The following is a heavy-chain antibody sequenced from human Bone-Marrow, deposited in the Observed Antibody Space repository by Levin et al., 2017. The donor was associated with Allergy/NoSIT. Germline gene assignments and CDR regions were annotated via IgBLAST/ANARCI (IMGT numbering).Heavy chain of an antibody. D-gene: IGHD3-16*01. CDR2: VYPGGADT. J-gene: IGHJ5*02. CDR3: GRRGILGGNWFDP. V-gene: IGHV5-51*01. Sequence: GESLKISCKGVGYSFINYWIVWVRQMPGKGLEWMGIVYPGGADTRYSPSFDGQVTISADQSSNTAYLHWSSLKTSDTAVYYCGRRGILGGNWFDPWGQGILVTVSS. CDR1: GYSFINYW.